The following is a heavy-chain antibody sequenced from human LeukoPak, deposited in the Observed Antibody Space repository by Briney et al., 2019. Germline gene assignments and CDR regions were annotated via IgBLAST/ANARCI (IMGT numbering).Heavy chain of an antibody. J-gene: IGHJ3*02. Sequence: ASVKVSCKASGGTFSSYAISWVRQAPGQGLEWMGWINPNSGGTNYAQKFQGRVTMTRDTSTSTAYMELSRLRSDDTAVYYCARDTTDTASAFDIWGQGTMVTVSS. V-gene: IGHV1-2*02. CDR2: INPNSGGT. CDR3: ARDTTDTASAFDI. D-gene: IGHD5-18*01. CDR1: GGTFSSYA.